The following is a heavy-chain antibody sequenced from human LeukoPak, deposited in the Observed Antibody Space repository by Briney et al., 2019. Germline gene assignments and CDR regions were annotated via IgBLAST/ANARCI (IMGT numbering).Heavy chain of an antibody. CDR3: ARGVGGYCSGGSCYSAPNWFDP. J-gene: IGHJ5*02. CDR1: GGSISSYY. Sequence: PSETLSLTCTVSGGSISSYYWSWIRQPPGKGLEWIGYIYYSGSTNYNPSLKSRVTISVDTSKNQNQFSLKLSTVTAADTAVYYCARGVGGYCSGGSCYSAPNWFDPWGQGTLVTVSS. V-gene: IGHV4-59*08. D-gene: IGHD2-15*01. CDR2: IYYSGST.